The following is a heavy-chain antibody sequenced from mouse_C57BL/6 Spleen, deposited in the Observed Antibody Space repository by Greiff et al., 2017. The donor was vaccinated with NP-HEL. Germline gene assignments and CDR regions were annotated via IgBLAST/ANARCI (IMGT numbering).Heavy chain of an antibody. V-gene: IGHV1-83*01. CDR1: YTFTDYYM. J-gene: IGHJ2*01. CDR3: RYYYGSSYPDY. CDR2: YPGSGNTY. Sequence: VQLQQSGPELVKPGASVKMSCKASGYTFTDYYMPWVKQKPGKGLEWIGEIYPGSGNTYYNEKFKGKATLTADTSSSTAYMQLISLTSEDSAVYFCERYYYGSSYPDYWGQGTTLTVSS. D-gene: IGHD1-1*01.